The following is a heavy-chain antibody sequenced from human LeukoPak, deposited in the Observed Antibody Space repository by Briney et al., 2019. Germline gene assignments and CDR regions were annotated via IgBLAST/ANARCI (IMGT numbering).Heavy chain of an antibody. J-gene: IGHJ5*02. CDR2: IYYSGST. Sequence: PSETLSLTCTVSGGSISSYYWSWIRQPPGKGLEWIGYIYYSGSTDYNPSLKSRPTISFNTSKNQFSLKLSSLTAADTAVYYCARHSGLRGVLGNWFDPWGQGTLVTVSS. CDR3: ARHSGLRGVLGNWFDP. CDR1: GGSISSYY. V-gene: IGHV4-59*08. D-gene: IGHD3-10*01.